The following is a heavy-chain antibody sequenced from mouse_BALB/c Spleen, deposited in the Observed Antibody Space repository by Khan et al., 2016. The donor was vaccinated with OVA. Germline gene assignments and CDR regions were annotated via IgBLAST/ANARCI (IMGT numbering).Heavy chain of an antibody. Sequence: EVQLQESGPGLVKPSQSLSLTCTVTGYSITSEFAWHWIRQFPGNKLAWMGYISYSGNTRYNPSLKSLISITRATSRNQFFLQLNSVTTEDTATYYSARKDYYDYDPFPYWGQGTVVTVSA. CDR3: ARKDYYDYDPFPY. D-gene: IGHD2-4*01. CDR2: ISYSGNT. CDR1: GYSITSEFA. V-gene: IGHV3-2*02. J-gene: IGHJ3*01.